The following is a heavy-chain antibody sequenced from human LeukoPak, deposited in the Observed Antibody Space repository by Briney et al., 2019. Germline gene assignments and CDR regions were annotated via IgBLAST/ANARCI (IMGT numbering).Heavy chain of an antibody. CDR1: GFTFSSYA. CDR2: ISYDGSNK. V-gene: IGHV3-30-3*01. J-gene: IGHJ6*03. Sequence: GRSLRLSCAASGFTFSSYAMHWVRQAPGKGLEWVAVISYDGSNKYYADSVKGRFTISRDNSKNTLYLQMNSLRAEDTAVYYCARGGAEYSSSSYYMDVWGKGTTVTVSS. D-gene: IGHD6-6*01. CDR3: ARGGAEYSSSSYYMDV.